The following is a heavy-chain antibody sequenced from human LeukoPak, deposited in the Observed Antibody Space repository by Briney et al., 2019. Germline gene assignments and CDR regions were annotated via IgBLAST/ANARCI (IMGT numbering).Heavy chain of an antibody. Sequence: GGSLRLSCAASGFTVSSNYMSWVRQAPGKGLEWVAFMYRGDRTYYADSVKGRFTMSRDDMKKTVYLQMDSLRAEDTAVYYCASSHCTAGSCNWFDPWGQGTLVTVSP. CDR2: MYRGDRT. J-gene: IGHJ5*02. D-gene: IGHD2-8*02. V-gene: IGHV3-66*01. CDR3: ASSHCTAGSCNWFDP. CDR1: GFTVSSNY.